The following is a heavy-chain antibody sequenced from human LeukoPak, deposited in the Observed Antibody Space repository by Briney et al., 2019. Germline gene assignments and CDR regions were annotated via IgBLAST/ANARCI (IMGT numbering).Heavy chain of an antibody. CDR3: AKAITHFGVVINPTDY. V-gene: IGHV3-23*01. CDR2: ISGSGGGT. J-gene: IGHJ4*02. Sequence: GGSLRLSCAASGFTFSSYAMSWVRQAPGKGLEWVSGISGSGGGTYYADSVKGRFTISRDNSKNTLYLQMNSLRAEDTAVYYCAKAITHFGVVINPTDYWGQGTLVTVSS. CDR1: GFTFSSYA. D-gene: IGHD3-3*01.